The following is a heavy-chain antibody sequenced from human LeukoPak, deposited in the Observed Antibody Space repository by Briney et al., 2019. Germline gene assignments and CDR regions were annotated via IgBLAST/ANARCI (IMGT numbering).Heavy chain of an antibody. Sequence: GGSLRLSCAASGFTFNNYWMHWVRQAPGMGLVWVSSIRFDGGDTAYADSAKGRFTISRDNAKNTMFLQMNNLRAEDTAVCYCAKEIDGFDVWGQGTLVTVSS. J-gene: IGHJ3*01. CDR3: AKEIDGFDV. CDR2: IRFDGGDT. V-gene: IGHV3-74*01. CDR1: GFTFNNYW.